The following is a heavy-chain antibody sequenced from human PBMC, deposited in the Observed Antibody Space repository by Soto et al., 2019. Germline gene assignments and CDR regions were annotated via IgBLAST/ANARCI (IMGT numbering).Heavy chain of an antibody. V-gene: IGHV4-34*01. D-gene: IGHD3-10*01. CDR2: INHSGST. Sequence: SETLSLTCAVYGGSFSGYYWSWIRQPPGKGLEWIGEINHSGSTNYNPSLKSRVTISVDTSKNQFSLKLSSVTAADTAVYYCARARLGYYGSGSYYSLWGQGTLVTVSS. CDR3: ARARLGYYGSGSYYSL. J-gene: IGHJ4*02. CDR1: GGSFSGYY.